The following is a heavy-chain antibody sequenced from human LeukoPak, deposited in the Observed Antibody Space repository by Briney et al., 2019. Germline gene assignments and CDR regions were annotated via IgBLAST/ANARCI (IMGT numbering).Heavy chain of an antibody. CDR1: GVSISSGGYS. CDR3: ASGYWFLDL. Sequence: PSQTLSLTCAVSGVSISSGGYSWPWIRQPPGKGLEWIGYIHHTGSTYYKPSLKSRVTISVDRSKNQFSLKLTSVTAADTAVYYCASGYWFLDLWGRGTLVTVSS. V-gene: IGHV4-30-2*01. CDR2: IHHTGST. J-gene: IGHJ2*01.